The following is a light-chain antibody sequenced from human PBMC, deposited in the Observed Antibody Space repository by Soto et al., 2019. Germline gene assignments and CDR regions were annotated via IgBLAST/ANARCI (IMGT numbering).Light chain of an antibody. CDR3: RSYTSSSTWV. CDR2: DVS. CDR1: SSDGGGYNY. J-gene: IGLJ3*02. Sequence: QSALTQPASVSGSPGQSIAISCTGTSSDGGGYNYVSWYQQHPGKTPNLMIYDVSNRPSGVSNRFSGSKSGNTASLTISGLQAEDDADDSCRSYTSSSTWVFGGGTKLTVL. V-gene: IGLV2-14*01.